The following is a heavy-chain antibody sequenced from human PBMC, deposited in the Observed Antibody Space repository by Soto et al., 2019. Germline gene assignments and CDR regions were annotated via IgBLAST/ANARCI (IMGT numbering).Heavy chain of an antibody. CDR1: GFTFSSYS. D-gene: IGHD3-22*01. J-gene: IGHJ4*02. CDR2: ISSSSSYI. V-gene: IGHV3-21*01. Sequence: GGSLRLSCAASGFTFSSYSMNWVRQAPGKGLEWVSSISSSSSYIYYADSVKGRFTISRDNAKNSLYLQMNSLRAEDTAVYYCATDLPTPKYYYDSSGYYYLYYWGQGTLVTVS. CDR3: ATDLPTPKYYYDSSGYYYLYY.